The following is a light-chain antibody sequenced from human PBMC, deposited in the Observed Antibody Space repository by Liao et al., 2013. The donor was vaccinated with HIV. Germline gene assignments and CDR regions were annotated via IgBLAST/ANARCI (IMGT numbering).Light chain of an antibody. CDR3: QSWDINTGV. Sequence: SYELTQPPSVSVAPGKTAKIPCAGNNVGSKSVHWYQQKPGQAPVLVIYYNSDRPSGIPERFSGSNSGNTATLTISGTQPMDEADYYCQSWDINTGVFGGGTKLTVL. CDR2: YNS. J-gene: IGLJ3*02. CDR1: NVGSKS. V-gene: IGLV3-21*01.